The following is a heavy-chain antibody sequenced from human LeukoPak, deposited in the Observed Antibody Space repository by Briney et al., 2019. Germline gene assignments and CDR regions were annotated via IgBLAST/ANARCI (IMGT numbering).Heavy chain of an antibody. CDR2: INSDGSSI. CDR1: GFVFSNNW. Sequence: GGSLRLSCAASGFVFSNNWMYWVRQAPGRGLVWVSRINSDGSSIAYADFVKGRFSISRDNAKNTLFLQMNSLTVEDTAMYYCGKDLSWGSTDYWGQGTLLPVSS. V-gene: IGHV3-74*01. D-gene: IGHD6-13*01. CDR3: GKDLSWGSTDY. J-gene: IGHJ4*02.